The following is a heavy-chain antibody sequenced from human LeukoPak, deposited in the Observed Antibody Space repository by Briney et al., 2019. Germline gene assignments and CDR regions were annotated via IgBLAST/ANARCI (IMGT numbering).Heavy chain of an antibody. CDR2: IHNSGST. Sequence: SETLSLTCTVSGGSLGTYYWCWIRQPPGKGLEWIGHIHNSGSTNYNPSLKSRVTISVDTSKNQFSLKLSSVTAADTAVYYCARRVVTLASYYFYMDVWGKGTTVSVSS. CDR1: GGSLGTYY. D-gene: IGHD3-22*01. V-gene: IGHV4-59*01. J-gene: IGHJ6*03. CDR3: ARRVVTLASYYFYMDV.